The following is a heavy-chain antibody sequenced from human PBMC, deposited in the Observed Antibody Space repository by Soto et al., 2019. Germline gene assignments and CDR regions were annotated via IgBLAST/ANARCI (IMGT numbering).Heavy chain of an antibody. Sequence: LCGGSISDYQWNWIRQSPGKGLEWIGYIYYSGRTNYNPSLKSRVTISLDTSTKQFSLRLRSVTAADTAVYYCARMRGLGEISPYFDSWGQGTLVTVSS. V-gene: IGHV4-59*01. D-gene: IGHD3-16*02. CDR2: IYYSGRT. J-gene: IGHJ4*02. CDR3: ARMRGLGEISPYFDS. CDR1: GGSISDYQ.